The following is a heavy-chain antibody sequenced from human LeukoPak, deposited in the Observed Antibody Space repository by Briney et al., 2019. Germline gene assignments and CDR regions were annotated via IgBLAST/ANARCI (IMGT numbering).Heavy chain of an antibody. D-gene: IGHD4-17*01. J-gene: IGHJ5*02. V-gene: IGHV4-31*03. CDR2: IYYSGST. Sequence: TLSLTFTVSSGSISSGGYYWSWIRPHPGKGLEWIGYIYYSGSTYYNPSLKSRVTISVDTSKNQFSLKLSSVTAADTAVYYYARDEYGDRFGPWFDPWGQGTLVTVSS. CDR3: ARDEYGDRFGPWFDP. CDR1: SGSISSGGYY.